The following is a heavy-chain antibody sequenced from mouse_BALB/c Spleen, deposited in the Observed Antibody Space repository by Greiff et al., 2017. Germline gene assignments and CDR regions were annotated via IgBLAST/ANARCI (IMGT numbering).Heavy chain of an antibody. D-gene: IGHD2-1*01. CDR1: GFSLTSYG. CDR2: IWAGGST. Sequence: QVQLKESGPGLVAPSQSLSITCTVSGFSLTSYGVHWVRQPPGKGLEWLGVIWAGGSTNYNSALMSRLSISKDNSKSQVFLKMNSLQTDDTAMDYCASEIYYGNSFAYWGQGTLVTVSA. CDR3: ASEIYYGNSFAY. V-gene: IGHV2-9*02. J-gene: IGHJ3*01.